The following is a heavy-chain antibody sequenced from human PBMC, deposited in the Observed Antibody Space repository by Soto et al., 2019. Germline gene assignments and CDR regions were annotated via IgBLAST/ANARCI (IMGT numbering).Heavy chain of an antibody. CDR2: INPTEGRT. CDR3: ARGREISFGYNWFAP. V-gene: IGHV1-46*02. D-gene: IGHD5-18*01. CDR1: GYPFNSYH. Sequence: QVQLLQSGAEVRKPGASVKLSCQTSGYPFNSYHMHWVRQAPGQGLEWMGVINPTEGRTRYSQKFQDRVTMTRDTSTSTVYMELSSLTSEDTARYFCARGREISFGYNWFAPWGQGTLVTVSS. J-gene: IGHJ5*02.